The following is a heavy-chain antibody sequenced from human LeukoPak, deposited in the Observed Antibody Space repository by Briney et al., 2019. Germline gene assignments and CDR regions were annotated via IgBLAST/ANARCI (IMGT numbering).Heavy chain of an antibody. CDR1: GGSISSSSYY. J-gene: IGHJ4*02. CDR3: ARGNRGVAVGGN. D-gene: IGHD3-10*01. V-gene: IGHV4-61*01. CDR2: IYNSGST. Sequence: SETLSLTCTVSGGSISSSSYYWSWVRQPPGKGLEWIGYIYNSGSTNYNPSLKSRVTISIDTSKNQFSLRLSSVTAADTAVYYCARGNRGVAVGGNWGQGTLVTVSS.